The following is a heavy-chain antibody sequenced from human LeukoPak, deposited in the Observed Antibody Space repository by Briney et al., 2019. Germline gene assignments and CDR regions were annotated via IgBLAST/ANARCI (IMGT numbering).Heavy chain of an antibody. J-gene: IGHJ4*02. CDR3: ARDSNSGGYVPSDY. D-gene: IGHD3-22*01. CDR1: GFTFSDYY. V-gene: IGHV3-11*05. Sequence: PGGSLRLSCAASGFTFSDYYMSWIRQAPGKGLEWVSYISSSSSYTNYADSVKGRFTISRDNAKNSLYLQMNSLRAEDTAVYYCARDSNSGGYVPSDYWGQGTLVTVSS. CDR2: ISSSSSYT.